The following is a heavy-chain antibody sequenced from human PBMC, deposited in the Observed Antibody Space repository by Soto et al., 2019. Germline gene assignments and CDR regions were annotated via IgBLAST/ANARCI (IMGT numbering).Heavy chain of an antibody. V-gene: IGHV3-30*18. J-gene: IGHJ5*02. D-gene: IGHD2-2*01. Sequence: GGSLRLSCAASGFTFSSYGMHWVRQAPGKGLEWVAVISYDGSNKYYADSVKGRFTISRDNSKNTLYLQMNSLRAEDTAVYYCAKSAAAELGYCSSTSCGTNWFDPWGQGTLVTVSS. CDR1: GFTFSSYG. CDR2: ISYDGSNK. CDR3: AKSAAAELGYCSSTSCGTNWFDP.